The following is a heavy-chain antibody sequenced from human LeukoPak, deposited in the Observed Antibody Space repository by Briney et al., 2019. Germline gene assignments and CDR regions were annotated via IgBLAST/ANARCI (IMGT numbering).Heavy chain of an antibody. V-gene: IGHV3-7*01. CDR1: GFTFSGHW. Sequence: AGGSLRLSCAASGFTFSGHWMSWVRQAPGKGLEWVANINQGGSDKYYVDSVKGRFTISSDNANNLLYLQMNSLRGEDTAVYYCTRDRSRAEDDWGQGTLVTVSS. J-gene: IGHJ4*02. CDR2: INQGGSDK. D-gene: IGHD1-14*01. CDR3: TRDRSRAEDD.